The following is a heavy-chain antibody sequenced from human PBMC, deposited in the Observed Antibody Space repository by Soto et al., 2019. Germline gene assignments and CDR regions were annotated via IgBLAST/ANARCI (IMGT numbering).Heavy chain of an antibody. CDR3: AKAQKYSGSYSLFDY. Sequence: QVQLVESGGGVVQPGRSLRLSCAASGFTFSSYGMHWVRQAPGKGLEWVAVISYDGSNKYYADSVKGRFTISRDNSKNTLYLQMNSLRAEDTAVYYCAKAQKYSGSYSLFDYWGQGTLVTVSS. CDR2: ISYDGSNK. D-gene: IGHD1-26*01. V-gene: IGHV3-30*18. J-gene: IGHJ4*02. CDR1: GFTFSSYG.